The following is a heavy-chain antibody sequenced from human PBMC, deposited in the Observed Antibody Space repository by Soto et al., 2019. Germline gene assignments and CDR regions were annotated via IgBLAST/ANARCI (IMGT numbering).Heavy chain of an antibody. CDR2: IIPMFGIP. D-gene: IGHD6-19*01. CDR3: ARGGTSGWLKGAYDV. Sequence: QVQLVQSGAEVKKPGSSVKVSCKASGGTLNKHAITWVRRAPGQGLEWLGGIIPMFGIPNYPQKFQGRVIITGDDSTNTSHMELSSLTSDDTAVYFCARGGTSGWLKGAYDVWGQGTMVTVSS. V-gene: IGHV1-69*01. CDR1: GGTLNKHA. J-gene: IGHJ3*01.